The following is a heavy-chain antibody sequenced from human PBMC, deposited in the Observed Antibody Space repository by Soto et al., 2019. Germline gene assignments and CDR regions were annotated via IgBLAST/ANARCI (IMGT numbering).Heavy chain of an antibody. J-gene: IGHJ4*02. D-gene: IGHD5-18*01. CDR3: STGRSTYGLDS. Sequence: PGGSLRLSCVASACSFTNAWMSWVRQAPGKGLEWVGRIKSITDGGTTDYAAPVKGRFTISRDDSNNTLYLQMNSLKTEDTAVYYCSTGRSTYGLDSWGQGPLVTVSS. V-gene: IGHV3-15*01. CDR1: ACSFTNAW. CDR2: IKSITDGGTT.